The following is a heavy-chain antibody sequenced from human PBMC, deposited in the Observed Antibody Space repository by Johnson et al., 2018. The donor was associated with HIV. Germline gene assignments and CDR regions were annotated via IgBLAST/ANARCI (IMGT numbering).Heavy chain of an antibody. CDR1: GFTVSANY. CDR2: LYSDDRT. Sequence: VQLVESGGGLIQPGGSLRLSCVASGFTVSANYMNWVRQAPGKGLEWISFLYSDDRTYYADSVKGRFTVSRDNSKNTLYLQMNILRADDTAVYYCTRDLGPGDYSGSYSDAFDIWGQGTMVTVSS. D-gene: IGHD1-26*01. CDR3: TRDLGPGDYSGSYSDAFDI. V-gene: IGHV3-53*01. J-gene: IGHJ3*02.